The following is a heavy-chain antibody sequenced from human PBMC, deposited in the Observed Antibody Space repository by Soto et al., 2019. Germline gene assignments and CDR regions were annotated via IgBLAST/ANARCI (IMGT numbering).Heavy chain of an antibody. D-gene: IGHD2-21*01. V-gene: IGHV3-23*01. J-gene: IGHJ6*02. Sequence: DVQLLESGGDLVQPGGSLRLSGIASGFTFRNYAMAWVRQAPGEDLEWISAIGTSGTPTFHADSVKSRFSISRDDSRNTVSLQMNCLGVEDTATYYCTRILWSSRRDALDIWGQGTTVTVSS. CDR2: IGTSGTPT. CDR3: TRILWSSRRDALDI. CDR1: GFTFRNYA.